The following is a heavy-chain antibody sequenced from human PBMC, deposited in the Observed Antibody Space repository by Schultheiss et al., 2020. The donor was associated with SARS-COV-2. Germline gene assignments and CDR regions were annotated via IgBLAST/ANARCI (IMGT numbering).Heavy chain of an antibody. Sequence: SETLSLTCTVSGGSISSYYWSWIRQPAGKGLEWIGRIYTSGSTNYNPSLKSRVTMSVDTSKNQFSLKLSSVTAADTAVYYCARGPSSWYHYYYYYMDVWGKGTTVTVSS. V-gene: IGHV4-4*07. CDR3: ARGPSSWYHYYYYYMDV. D-gene: IGHD6-13*01. CDR2: IYTSGST. J-gene: IGHJ6*03. CDR1: GGSISSYY.